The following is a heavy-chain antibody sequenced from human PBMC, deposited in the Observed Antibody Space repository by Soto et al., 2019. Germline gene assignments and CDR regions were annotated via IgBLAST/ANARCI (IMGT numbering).Heavy chain of an antibody. V-gene: IGHV1-8*01. Sequence: ASVKVSCKASGYTFTSYDINWVRQATGQGLEWMGWMNPNSGNTGYAQKFQGRVTMTRNTSTSTAYMELSSLRSEDTAVYYCATEIGSSSWYYYYGMDVWGQGTTVTVSS. CDR3: ATEIGSSSWYYYYGMDV. D-gene: IGHD6-13*01. J-gene: IGHJ6*02. CDR2: MNPNSGNT. CDR1: GYTFTSYD.